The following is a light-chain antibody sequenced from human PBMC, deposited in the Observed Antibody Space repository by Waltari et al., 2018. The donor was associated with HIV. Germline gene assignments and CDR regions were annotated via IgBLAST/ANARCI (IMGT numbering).Light chain of an antibody. CDR1: SSDVDGYNY. CDR2: EVS. V-gene: IGLV2-14*01. CDR3: SSYTSSSTVYV. J-gene: IGLJ1*01. Sequence: QSALTQPASVSGSPGQSLTISCTGTSSDVDGYNYVSWYQHHPGKAPKLMIYEVSKRPSGVSNRFSGSKSGNTASLTISGLQAEDEADYYCSSYTSSSTVYVFGTGTKVTVL.